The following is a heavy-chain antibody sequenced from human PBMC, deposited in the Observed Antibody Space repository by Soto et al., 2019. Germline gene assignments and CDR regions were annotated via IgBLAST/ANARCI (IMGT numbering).Heavy chain of an antibody. J-gene: IGHJ5*02. CDR3: ARVFGFLWFGDRFAPSNWFVA. D-gene: IGHD3-10*01. CDR1: GYTFTSYG. CDR2: ISAYNGNT. V-gene: IGHV1-18*01. Sequence: ASVKVSCKASGYTFTSYGISWLRPAPGQGLEWMGWISAYNGNTNYAQKLQGRVTMPTDTSTSTAYMELRSLRSDNTAVYYCARVFGFLWFGDRFAPSNWFVAVGPGAMVTVSS.